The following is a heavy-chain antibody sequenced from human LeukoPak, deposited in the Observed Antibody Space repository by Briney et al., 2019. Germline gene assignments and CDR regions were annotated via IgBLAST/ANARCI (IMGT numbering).Heavy chain of an antibody. CDR3: ASGVGLAASLDY. V-gene: IGHV4-39*01. D-gene: IGHD2-15*01. CDR1: GGSISSSSYY. Sequence: SQTLSLTCTVSGGSISSSSYYWGWIRQPPGKGLQWSVSIYYSGSTYYNPSLKSRVTISVDTPKNQFSLKLSSVTAADTAVYYCASGVGLAASLDYWGQGTLVTVSS. J-gene: IGHJ4*02. CDR2: IYYSGST.